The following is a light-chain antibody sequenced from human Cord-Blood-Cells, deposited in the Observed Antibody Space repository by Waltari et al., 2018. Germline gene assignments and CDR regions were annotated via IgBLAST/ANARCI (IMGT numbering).Light chain of an antibody. J-gene: IGKJ1*01. CDR1: QSISSW. CDR2: KAS. Sequence: DIQMTQSPSTLSASVGDRVTITCRASQSISSWLAWYQQKPGKAPKLLIYKASSLESGVPSRFSCSGSGTEFTLTISSLQPDDFATYYCQQYNSYGTFGQGTKVEIK. V-gene: IGKV1-5*03. CDR3: QQYNSYGT.